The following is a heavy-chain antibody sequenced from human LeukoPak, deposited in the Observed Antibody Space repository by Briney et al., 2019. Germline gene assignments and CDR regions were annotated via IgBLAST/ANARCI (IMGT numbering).Heavy chain of an antibody. J-gene: IGHJ5*02. CDR3: ARHGDWFDP. Sequence: PSGTLSLTCAVSGAPISSNNWWWSWVRQPPGKGLEWIGEIYHSGSANYNPSLKSRVTMSVDKSKNQFSLKLSSVTAADTAVYYCARHGDWFDPWGQGTLVTVSS. CDR2: IYHSGSA. D-gene: IGHD3-16*01. CDR1: GAPISSNNW. V-gene: IGHV4-4*02.